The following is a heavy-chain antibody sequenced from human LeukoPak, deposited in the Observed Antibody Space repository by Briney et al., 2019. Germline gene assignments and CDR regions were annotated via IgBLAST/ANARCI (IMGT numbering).Heavy chain of an antibody. CDR3: ARDLGAAAGWYIGY. V-gene: IGHV3-30-3*01. CDR2: ISYDGSNK. Sequence: GSLRLSCAASGFTFSSYAMHWVRQAPGKGLEWVAVISYDGSNKYYADSVKGRFTISRDNSKNTLYLQMNSLRAEDTAVYYCARDLGAAAGWYIGYWGQGTLVTVSS. D-gene: IGHD6-13*01. J-gene: IGHJ4*02. CDR1: GFTFSSYA.